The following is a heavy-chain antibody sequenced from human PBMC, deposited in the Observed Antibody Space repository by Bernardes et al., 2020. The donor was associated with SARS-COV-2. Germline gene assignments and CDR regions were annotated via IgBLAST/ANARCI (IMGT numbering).Heavy chain of an antibody. V-gene: IGHV3-74*01. D-gene: IGHD2-8*01. CDR3: ARDLGYCTNGVCSP. Sequence: GGSLRPSCAASGFSFSSSWFHWVRQAPGKGLVWVSRIHPDGRSTNYADSVKGRFTIYRDNAKNTLFLQMSSLRAEDTAMYYCARDLGYCTNGVCSPWGQGTLVTVS. J-gene: IGHJ5*02. CDR1: GFSFSSSW. CDR2: IHPDGRST.